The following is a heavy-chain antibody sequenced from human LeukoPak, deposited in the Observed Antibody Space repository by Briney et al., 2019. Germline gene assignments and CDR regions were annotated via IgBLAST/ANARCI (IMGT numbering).Heavy chain of an antibody. V-gene: IGHV4-59*11. J-gene: IGHJ4*02. CDR1: GVSISSHY. Sequence: SETLSLTCTVSGVSISSHYWSWIRQSPGKRLEWTGNIYYTGITNHNPSLQGRVAISIDTSKNQFSLTLNSVTAADAAVYYCASAGNPHYFDFWGQGPLVTVSS. CDR3: ASAGNPHYFDF. CDR2: IYYTGIT.